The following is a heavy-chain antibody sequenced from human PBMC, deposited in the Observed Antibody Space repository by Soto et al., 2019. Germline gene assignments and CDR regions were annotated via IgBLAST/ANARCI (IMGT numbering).Heavy chain of an antibody. V-gene: IGHV4-59*01. Sequence: LSLTCTVSGGSISSYYWSWIRQPPGKGLEWIGYIYYSGSTNYNPSLKSRVTISVDTSKNQLSLKLSSVTAADTAVYYCARIRGYSSSSVDYYYYMDVWGKGTTVTVSS. CDR2: IYYSGST. J-gene: IGHJ6*03. CDR1: GGSISSYY. D-gene: IGHD6-6*01. CDR3: ARIRGYSSSSVDYYYYMDV.